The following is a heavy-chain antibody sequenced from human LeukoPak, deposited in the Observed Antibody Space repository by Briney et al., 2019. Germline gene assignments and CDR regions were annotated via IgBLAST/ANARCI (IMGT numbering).Heavy chain of an antibody. D-gene: IGHD2-2*01. CDR3: ARDSQYCTSTSCYYYYYMDV. CDR1: GYPFTSFG. CDR2: ISAYNGNT. J-gene: IGHJ6*03. Sequence: ASVKVSCEASGYPFTSFGISWVRQAPGQGLEWMGWISAYNGNTNYAQNFQGRVTMTTDTSTSTAYMERRRLRSDDTAVYFCARDSQYCTSTSCYYYYYMDVWGKGTTVTVSS. V-gene: IGHV1-18*01.